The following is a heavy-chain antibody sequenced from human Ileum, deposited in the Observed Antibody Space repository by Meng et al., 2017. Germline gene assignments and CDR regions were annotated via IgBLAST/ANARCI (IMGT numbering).Heavy chain of an antibody. CDR2: INHSGST. Sequence: QVQLPQWGAGLFRPTETLTLPCAVYGGYLSGYYWSWIRQPPGKGLEWIGEINHSGSTNYNPSLKSRVTISVDTSKNQFSLKLSSVTAADTAVYYCARTSGWFYYWGQGTLVTVSS. CDR1: GGYLSGYY. V-gene: IGHV4-34*01. CDR3: ARTSGWFYY. D-gene: IGHD6-19*01. J-gene: IGHJ4*02.